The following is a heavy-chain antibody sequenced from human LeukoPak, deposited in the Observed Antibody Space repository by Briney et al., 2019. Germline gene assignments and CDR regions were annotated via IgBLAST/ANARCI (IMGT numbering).Heavy chain of an antibody. J-gene: IGHJ4*02. CDR1: GGSLSSYY. CDR2: IYYSGST. Sequence: SETLSLTCTVSGGSLSSYYWSWIRQPPGKGLEWVGYIYYSGSTNYNPSLKSRVTISVDTSKNQFSLKLSSVTAADTAVYYCARDRAGQAYFDYWGQGTLVTVSS. D-gene: IGHD3-10*01. V-gene: IGHV4-59*01. CDR3: ARDRAGQAYFDY.